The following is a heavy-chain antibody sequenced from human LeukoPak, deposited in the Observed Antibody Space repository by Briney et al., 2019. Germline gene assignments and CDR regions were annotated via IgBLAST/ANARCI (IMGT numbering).Heavy chain of an antibody. CDR2: IYPGDSDT. Sequence: GASLKISCKGSGYGFTSYWIGWVRQMPGNGLEWMGSIYPGDSDTRYSPSFQGQVTISADKSISTAYLQWTSMKASDTAMYYCARTRRKMRYDFWRGQHPPYFDYWGQGTLVTVSS. CDR3: ARTRRKMRYDFWRGQHPPYFDY. V-gene: IGHV5-51*01. CDR1: GYGFTSYW. J-gene: IGHJ4*02. D-gene: IGHD3-3*01.